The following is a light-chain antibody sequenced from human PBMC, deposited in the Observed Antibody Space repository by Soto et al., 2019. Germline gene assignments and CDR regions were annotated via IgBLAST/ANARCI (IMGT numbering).Light chain of an antibody. Sequence: EIVLTQSPGTLSLSPGESATLSCRASQSVSSSYLAWYQQKPVQAPRLLIYGASSRAAGIPDRFSGSGSGTDFTLTISSLEPEDFAVYSCHKYDSSPIPFGQGTRLEIK. V-gene: IGKV3-20*01. J-gene: IGKJ5*01. CDR2: GAS. CDR3: HKYDSSPIP. CDR1: QSVSSSY.